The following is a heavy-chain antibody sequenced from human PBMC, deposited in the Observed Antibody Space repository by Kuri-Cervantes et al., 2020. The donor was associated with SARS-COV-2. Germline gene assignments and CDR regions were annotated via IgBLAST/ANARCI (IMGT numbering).Heavy chain of an antibody. CDR1: GDSITSGNYF. V-gene: IGHV4-61*02. Sequence: LRLSCTVTGDSITSGNYFWNWVRQPAGKGLEWIGRIQTSGNTNYNPSLKSRVTLSIDTSKNQFSLELTSVTAADTAVYYCARGYCSSTSCYWDGGWFDPWGQGTLVTVSS. J-gene: IGHJ5*02. CDR2: IQTSGNT. D-gene: IGHD2-2*01. CDR3: ARGYCSSTSCYWDGGWFDP.